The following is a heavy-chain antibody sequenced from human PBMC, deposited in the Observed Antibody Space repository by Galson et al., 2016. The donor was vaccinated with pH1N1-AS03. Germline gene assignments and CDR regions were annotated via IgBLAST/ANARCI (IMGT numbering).Heavy chain of an antibody. J-gene: IGHJ4*02. V-gene: IGHV5-10-1*01. CDR1: GYSFTNYW. Sequence: QSGAEVKKPGESLRISCKGSGYSFTNYWINWVRQMPGKGLEWMGRFDPSDSHTSYSPSFQGHVTFSADKSINTAYLQWSSLKSSDTAIYYCVRGYSGFGFVYWGQGTLVTVSS. D-gene: IGHD5-12*01. CDR3: VRGYSGFGFVY. CDR2: FDPSDSHT.